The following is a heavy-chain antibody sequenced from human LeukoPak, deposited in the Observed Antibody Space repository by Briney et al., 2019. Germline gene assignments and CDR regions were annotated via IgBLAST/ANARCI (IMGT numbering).Heavy chain of an antibody. V-gene: IGHV4-38-2*02. CDR2: IYHSGST. CDR3: ARDGSHNWELVPFDY. J-gene: IGHJ4*02. Sequence: RSETLSLTCTVSGYSISSGYYWGWIRQPPGKGLEWIGSIYHSGSTYYNPSLKSRVTISVDTSKNQFSLKLNSLTAADTAVYYCARDGSHNWELVPFDYWGQGTLVTVSS. CDR1: GYSISSGYY. D-gene: IGHD1-26*01.